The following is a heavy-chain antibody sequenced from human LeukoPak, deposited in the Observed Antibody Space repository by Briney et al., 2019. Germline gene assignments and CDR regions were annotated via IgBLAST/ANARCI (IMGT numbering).Heavy chain of an antibody. V-gene: IGHV4-39*07. CDR1: GGSISSSPYY. CDR2: IYYSGTT. D-gene: IGHD2-2*01. Sequence: ASETLSLTCTVSGGSISSSPYYWGWIRQPPGKGLEWIGSIYYSGTTHYSPSLESRVTISVDTSKNQFSLKLSSATAADTAVYYCARAGRDIVVVPAAIHYYYYMDVWGKGTTVTISS. CDR3: ARAGRDIVVVPAAIHYYYYMDV. J-gene: IGHJ6*03.